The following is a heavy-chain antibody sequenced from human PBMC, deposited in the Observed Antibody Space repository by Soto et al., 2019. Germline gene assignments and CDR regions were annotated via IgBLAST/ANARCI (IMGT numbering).Heavy chain of an antibody. D-gene: IGHD2-21*02. CDR1: GFTFDDYA. CDR2: ITWNSGNI. CDR3: AKGRPYCGGDCFSWYFDL. Sequence: DVQLVESGGGLVQPGRSLRLSCAASGFTFDDYAMHWVRQAPGKGLEWVSGITWNSGNIGYADSVKGRFTIPRDNAKNSLYLQMNSLRAEDTALYYCAKGRPYCGGDCFSWYFDLWGRGTLVTVSS. J-gene: IGHJ2*01. V-gene: IGHV3-9*01.